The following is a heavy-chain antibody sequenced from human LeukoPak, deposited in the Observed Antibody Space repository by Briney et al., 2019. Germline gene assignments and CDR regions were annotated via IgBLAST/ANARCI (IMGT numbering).Heavy chain of an antibody. Sequence: GGSVRLSCAASGFTFSSYAMSWVRQAPGKGLEWVSAISSSGGSTYYADSVKGRFTISRDNSKNTLYLQMNSLRAEDTAVYYCAKSSPHYCSGGSCYSLFDYWGQGTLVTVSS. CDR1: GFTFSSYA. D-gene: IGHD2-15*01. J-gene: IGHJ4*02. CDR3: AKSSPHYCSGGSCYSLFDY. CDR2: ISSSGGST. V-gene: IGHV3-23*01.